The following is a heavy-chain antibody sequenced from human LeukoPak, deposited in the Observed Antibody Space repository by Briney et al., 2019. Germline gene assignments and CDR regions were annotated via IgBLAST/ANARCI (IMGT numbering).Heavy chain of an antibody. CDR2: IYPDDSDT. Sequence: GESLKISCKACGYNFTSSWIGWVRQMPGKGLEWMGIIYPDDSDTRYSPSFQGQVTISADKSISTAYLQWSSLKASDTAMHYCARHGYGYYFDYWGQGTLVTVSS. V-gene: IGHV5-51*01. CDR3: ARHGYGYYFDY. J-gene: IGHJ4*02. D-gene: IGHD1-1*01. CDR1: GYNFTSSW.